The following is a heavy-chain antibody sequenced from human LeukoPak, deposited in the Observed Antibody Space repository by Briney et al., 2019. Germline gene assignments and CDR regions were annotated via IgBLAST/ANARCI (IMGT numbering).Heavy chain of an antibody. Sequence: ASVKVSCKASGYTFTGYYMHWVRQAPGQGLEWMGWINPNSGGTNYAQKCQGRVTMTRDTFISTAYMELSRLRSDDTAVYYCARDQYSSGWYEGDYWGQGTLVTVSS. D-gene: IGHD6-19*01. J-gene: IGHJ4*02. V-gene: IGHV1-2*02. CDR1: GYTFTGYY. CDR2: INPNSGGT. CDR3: ARDQYSSGWYEGDY.